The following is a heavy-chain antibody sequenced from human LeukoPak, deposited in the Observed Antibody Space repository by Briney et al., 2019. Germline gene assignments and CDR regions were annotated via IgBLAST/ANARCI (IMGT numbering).Heavy chain of an antibody. Sequence: SETLSLTCAVSGCSISSGYYWGWIRQPPGKGLEWIGSIYHSGSTYYNPSLKSRVTISVDTSKNQFSLKLSSVTAADTAVYYCARLPPTRYGDYGYYFDYWGQGTLVTVSS. J-gene: IGHJ4*02. CDR2: IYHSGST. V-gene: IGHV4-38-2*01. CDR1: GCSISSGYY. D-gene: IGHD4-17*01. CDR3: ARLPPTRYGDYGYYFDY.